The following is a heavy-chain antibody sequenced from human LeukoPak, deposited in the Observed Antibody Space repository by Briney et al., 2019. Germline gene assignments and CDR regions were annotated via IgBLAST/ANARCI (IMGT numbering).Heavy chain of an antibody. J-gene: IGHJ4*02. CDR1: GFNFGDYA. V-gene: IGHV3-49*04. CDR2: IRSKIDGGTP. CDR3: TRDQTPYY. Sequence: GGSLRLSCTTSGFNFGDYAMTWVRPAPGKGLEWVGFIRSKIDGGTPEYAASVKGRFTISRDDSKGVAYLQMNSLKTEDTAVYYCTRDQTPYYWGQGTLVTVAS.